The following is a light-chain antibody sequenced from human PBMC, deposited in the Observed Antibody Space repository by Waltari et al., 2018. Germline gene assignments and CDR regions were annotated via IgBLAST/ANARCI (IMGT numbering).Light chain of an antibody. Sequence: QSALTQPASVSGSPGQSITISCTGTSSDVGGYNYVSWYQQHPGKAPKLMIYDVRNRPSGVSNRFSGSKSGNTASLTISGLQAEDEADYYCSSYTSSSIPYVFGTGTKVTVV. J-gene: IGLJ1*01. CDR1: SSDVGGYNY. V-gene: IGLV2-14*03. CDR2: DVR. CDR3: SSYTSSSIPYV.